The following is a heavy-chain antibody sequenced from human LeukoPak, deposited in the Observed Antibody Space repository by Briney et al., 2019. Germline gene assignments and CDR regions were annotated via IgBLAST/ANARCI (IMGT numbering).Heavy chain of an antibody. CDR2: INPNSGGT. Sequence: ASVKVSCKASGYTFTGYYMHWVRQAPGQGLEWMGWINPNSGGTNYAQKFQGRVTMARDTSISTAYMELSRLRSDDTAVYYCARVVTRCELWGGFDYWGQGTLVTVST. CDR1: GYTFTGYY. J-gene: IGHJ4*02. D-gene: IGHD1-26*01. V-gene: IGHV1-2*02. CDR3: ARVVTRCELWGGFDY.